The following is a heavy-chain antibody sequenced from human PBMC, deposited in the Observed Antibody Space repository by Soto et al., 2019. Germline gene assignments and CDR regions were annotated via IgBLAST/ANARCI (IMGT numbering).Heavy chain of an antibody. V-gene: IGHV1-8*02. D-gene: IGHD3-3*01. CDR3: ARGGLRFLEWLQPYYYYGMDV. CDR2: MNPNSGNT. CDR1: GYTFTSYG. Sequence: ASVKVSCKASGYTFTSYGISWVRQAPGQGLEWMGWMNPNSGNTGYAQKFQGRVTMTRNTSISTAYMELSRLRSDDTAVYYCARGGLRFLEWLQPYYYYGMDVWGQGTTVTVS. J-gene: IGHJ6*02.